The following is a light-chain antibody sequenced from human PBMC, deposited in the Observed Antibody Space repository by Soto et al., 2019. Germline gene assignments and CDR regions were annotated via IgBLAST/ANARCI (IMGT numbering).Light chain of an antibody. Sequence: DVVMTQSPDSLAVSLGERAAINCKSSQNLLFSSNNKNSLAWYQQKPGQPPKLLIYWASTRESGAPDRFSGSGSGSDFNLTISSLQAEDVAVYYCQQYHTTPNTFGQGTKVEIK. CDR2: WAS. CDR3: QQYHTTPNT. CDR1: QNLLFSSNNKNS. V-gene: IGKV4-1*01. J-gene: IGKJ2*01.